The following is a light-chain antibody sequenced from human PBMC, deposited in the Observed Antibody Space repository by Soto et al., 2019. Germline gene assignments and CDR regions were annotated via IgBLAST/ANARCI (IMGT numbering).Light chain of an antibody. J-gene: IGLJ1*01. V-gene: IGLV2-14*01. CDR2: DVS. Sequence: QSVLTQPASVSGSPGQSITISCTGTSSDVGGYNYVSWYQQHPGKAPKLMIYDVSNRPSGVSNRFSGPKSGNTASLTISGLKAEDEADYYCSSYTSSSTLYVFGTGTKLTVL. CDR1: SSDVGGYNY. CDR3: SSYTSSSTLYV.